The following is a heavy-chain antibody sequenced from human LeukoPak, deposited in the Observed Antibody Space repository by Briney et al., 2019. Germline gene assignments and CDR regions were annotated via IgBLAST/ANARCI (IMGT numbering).Heavy chain of an antibody. Sequence: SETLSLTCTVSGGSISSYYWSWIRQPPGKGLEWIGYIYYSGSTNYNPPLNSRVTIFVDTSKNQFSLKLSSVTAADTAVYYCARNGEYYYYGMDVWGQGPTVTVSS. CDR3: ARNGEYYYYGMDV. D-gene: IGHD3-10*01. CDR2: IYYSGST. V-gene: IGHV4-59*01. CDR1: GGSISSYY. J-gene: IGHJ6*02.